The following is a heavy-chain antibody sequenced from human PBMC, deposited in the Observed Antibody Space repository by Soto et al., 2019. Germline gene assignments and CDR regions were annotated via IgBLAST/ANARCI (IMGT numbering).Heavy chain of an antibody. J-gene: IGHJ4*02. Sequence: GGSLRLSCAASGFRFSDYSMNWVRQAPGRGLEWVSYISSSSFTIHYADSVEGRFAISRDNAKNSLYLQMNSLRAEDTAVYYCARDFEGAMAYWGQGTLVTVSS. V-gene: IGHV3-48*01. D-gene: IGHD3-16*01. CDR2: ISSSSFTI. CDR1: GFRFSDYS. CDR3: ARDFEGAMAY.